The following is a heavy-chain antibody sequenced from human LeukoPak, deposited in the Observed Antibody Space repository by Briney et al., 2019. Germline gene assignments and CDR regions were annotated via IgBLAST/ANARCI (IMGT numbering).Heavy chain of an antibody. CDR2: IQYDGSNK. V-gene: IGHV3-30*02. CDR1: GFTFSSYG. D-gene: IGHD1-26*01. CDR3: AKITVGATTGDY. Sequence: GGSLRLSCAASGFTFSSYGMHWVRQAPGKGLEWVAFIQYDGSNKYYADSVKGRFTISRDNSKNTLYLQMNSLRAEDTAVYYCAKITVGATTGDYWGQGTLVTVSS. J-gene: IGHJ4*02.